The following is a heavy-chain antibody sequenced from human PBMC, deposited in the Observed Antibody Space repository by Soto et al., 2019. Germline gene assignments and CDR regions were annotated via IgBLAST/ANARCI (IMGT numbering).Heavy chain of an antibody. V-gene: IGHV1-69*01. J-gene: IGHJ4*02. Sequence: QVQLVQSGAEVKKPGSSVKVSCKASGGTFSSYAISWVRQAPGQGLEWMGGIIPIFGTANYAQKFQGRVTITADESTSTAYMEMSSLRSEDTAVYYCARDPEYGGTRAMVDYWGQGTLVTVSS. CDR3: ARDPEYGGTRAMVDY. CDR2: IIPIFGTA. CDR1: GGTFSSYA. D-gene: IGHD5-18*01.